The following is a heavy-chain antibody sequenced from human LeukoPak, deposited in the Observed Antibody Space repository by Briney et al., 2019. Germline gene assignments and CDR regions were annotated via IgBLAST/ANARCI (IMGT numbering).Heavy chain of an antibody. J-gene: IGHJ4*02. Sequence: PGGSLRLSCAASGFTFSSYAMSWVRQAPGKGLEWVSATVGNGGSTYYADSVKGRFTISRDNSKNALYLQMNSPRAEDTALYYCARNEYETLDYWGQGTLVTVSS. CDR1: GFTFSSYA. V-gene: IGHV3-23*01. CDR3: ARNEYETLDY. CDR2: TVGNGGST. D-gene: IGHD2/OR15-2a*01.